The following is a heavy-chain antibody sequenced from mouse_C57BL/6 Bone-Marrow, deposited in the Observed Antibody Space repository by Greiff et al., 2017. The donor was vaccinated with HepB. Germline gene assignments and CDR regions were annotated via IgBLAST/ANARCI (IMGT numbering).Heavy chain of an antibody. CDR2: IYPGDGDT. CDR1: GYAFSSSW. D-gene: IGHD2-5*01. J-gene: IGHJ3*02. CDR3: ARARAYYINL. V-gene: IGHV1-82*01. Sequence: VQLQQSGPELVKPGASVKISCKASGYAFSSSWMNWVKQRPGKGLEWIGRIYPGDGDTNYNGKFKGKATLTADKSSSTAYMQLSSLTSEDSAVYFCARARAYYINLWGQGTLVTVSA.